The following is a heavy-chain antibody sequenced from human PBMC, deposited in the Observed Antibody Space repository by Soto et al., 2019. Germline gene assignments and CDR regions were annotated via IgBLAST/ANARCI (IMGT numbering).Heavy chain of an antibody. CDR3: AREGENDILTGWSDYYGMDV. D-gene: IGHD3-9*01. CDR1: GCSISSGDYY. CDR2: IYYSGST. J-gene: IGHJ6*02. V-gene: IGHV4-30-4*01. Sequence: SETLSLTCPVSGCSISSGDYYWSWIRQPPGKGLEWIGYIYYSGSTYYNPSLKSRVTISVDTSKNQFSLKLSSVTAADTAVYYCAREGENDILTGWSDYYGMDVWGQGTTVTVSS.